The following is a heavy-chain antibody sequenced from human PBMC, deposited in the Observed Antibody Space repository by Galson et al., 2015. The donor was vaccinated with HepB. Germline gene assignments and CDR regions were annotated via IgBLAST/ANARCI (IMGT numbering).Heavy chain of an antibody. J-gene: IGHJ6*02. Sequence: SLRLSCAASGFTFSSYAMHWVRQAPGKGLEWVAVISYDGSNKYYADSVKGRFTISRDNSKNTLYLQMNSLRAEDTAVYYCARDRYSGYDFWPRGYYYYYGMDVWGQGTTVTVSS. CDR3: ARDRYSGYDFWPRGYYYYYGMDV. CDR1: GFTFSSYA. D-gene: IGHD5-12*01. V-gene: IGHV3-30-3*01. CDR2: ISYDGSNK.